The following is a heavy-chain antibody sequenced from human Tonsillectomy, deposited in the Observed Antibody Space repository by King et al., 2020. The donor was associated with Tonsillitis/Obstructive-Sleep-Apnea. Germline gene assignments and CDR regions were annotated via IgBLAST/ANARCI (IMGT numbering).Heavy chain of an antibody. Sequence: VQLVESGGGVVQPGRSLRLSCAASGFTFSSYAMHWVRQAPGKGLEWVAVITYDGSNKYYADSVKGRFTISRDNSKNTLYLQMNSLRAEDTAVYYCAREVELGYCSSTRCYWGAYWGQGTLVTVSS. J-gene: IGHJ4*02. V-gene: IGHV3-30*04. CDR1: GFTFSSYA. CDR3: AREVELGYCSSTRCYWGAY. CDR2: ITYDGSNK. D-gene: IGHD2-2*01.